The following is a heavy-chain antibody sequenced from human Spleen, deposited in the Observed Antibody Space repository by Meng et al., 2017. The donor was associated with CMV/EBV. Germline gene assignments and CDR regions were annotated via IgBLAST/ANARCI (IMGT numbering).Heavy chain of an antibody. CDR1: GFTFSSYW. V-gene: IGHV3-53*01. J-gene: IGHJ6*02. CDR2: IYSGGST. CDR3: ASGALRPWSDF. D-gene: IGHD3-3*01. Sequence: GESLKISCAASGFTFSSYWMSWVRQAPGKGLEWVSVIYSGGSTYYADSVKGRFTISRDSSKNTLSLQMNSLRAEDTAVYYCASGALRPWSDFWGQGTTVTVSS.